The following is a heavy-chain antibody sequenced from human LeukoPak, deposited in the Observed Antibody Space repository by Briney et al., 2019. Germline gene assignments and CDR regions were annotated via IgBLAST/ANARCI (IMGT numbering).Heavy chain of an antibody. V-gene: IGHV3-7*01. CDR3: ARDAAYGYDRFDY. CDR2: IKEDGSDK. Sequence: GGCLRLSCAASGFMFSSSWMAWVRQAPGKGLEWVANIKEDGSDKNYVDSMKGRFTISRDNAKNSLYLQMNSLRAEDTAVYYCARDAAYGYDRFDYWGQGTQVTVSS. D-gene: IGHD5-18*01. J-gene: IGHJ4*02. CDR1: GFMFSSSW.